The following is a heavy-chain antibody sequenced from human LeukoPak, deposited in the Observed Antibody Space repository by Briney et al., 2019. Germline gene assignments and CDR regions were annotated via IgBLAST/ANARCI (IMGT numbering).Heavy chain of an antibody. CDR1: GYIFTDYY. CDR3: ARDPCSTSCYRGGYYYYYMDG. CDR2: INPNSGGT. J-gene: IGHJ6*03. D-gene: IGHD2-2*02. Sequence: GASVKVSCKASGYIFTDYYMHWVRQAPGQELGWMGRINPNSGGTNYAQKFQGRVTMTRDTSISTAHMELSSLRSEDTAVYYCARDPCSTSCYRGGYYYYYMDGWGKGTTVTVSS. V-gene: IGHV1/OR15-1*04.